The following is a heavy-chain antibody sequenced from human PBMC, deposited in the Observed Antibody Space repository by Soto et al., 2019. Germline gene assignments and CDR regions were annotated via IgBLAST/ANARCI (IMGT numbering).Heavy chain of an antibody. CDR2: INHSGST. CDR3: ARAFFEVVIRYVYSVLAF. J-gene: IGHJ6*04. D-gene: IGHD3-3*01. CDR1: GGSFSGYY. Sequence: SETLSLTCAVYGGSFSGYYWSCIRQPPGKGLEWIGEINHSGSTNYNPSLKSRVTISVDTSKNQFSLKLSSVTAADTAVYYCARAFFEVVIRYVYSVLAFGGKGTTVTVSS. V-gene: IGHV4-34*01.